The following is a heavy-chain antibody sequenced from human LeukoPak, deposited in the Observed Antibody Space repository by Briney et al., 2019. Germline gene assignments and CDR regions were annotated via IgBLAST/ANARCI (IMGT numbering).Heavy chain of an antibody. CDR2: IYYSGST. J-gene: IGHJ6*02. D-gene: IGHD4-17*01. CDR3: ARARYGDYRHYYYYGMDV. CDR1: GGSISSYY. Sequence: SETLSLTCTVSGGSISSYYWSWIRQPPGKGLEWIGYIYYSGSTNYNPSLKSRVTISVDTSKNQFSLKLSSVTAADTAVYYCARARYGDYRHYYYYGMDVWGQGTTVTVPS. V-gene: IGHV4-59*01.